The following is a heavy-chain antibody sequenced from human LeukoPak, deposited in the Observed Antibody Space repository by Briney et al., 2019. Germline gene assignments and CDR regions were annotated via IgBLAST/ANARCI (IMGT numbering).Heavy chain of an antibody. Sequence: GESLRLSCTASGFNFSAYGMHWVRQAPGKGLDWVAVISFHGANEYYADSVKGRFTISRDNSNNTLYLQMNSVRAEDTAVYYCAKGRRGSSYVHYFDTWGQGTLVIVSS. J-gene: IGHJ1*01. CDR1: GFNFSAYG. D-gene: IGHD3-22*01. V-gene: IGHV3-30*18. CDR2: ISFHGANE. CDR3: AKGRRGSSYVHYFDT.